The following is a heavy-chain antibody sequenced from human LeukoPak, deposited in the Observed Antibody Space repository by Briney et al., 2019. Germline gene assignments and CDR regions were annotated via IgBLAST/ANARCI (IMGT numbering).Heavy chain of an antibody. D-gene: IGHD3-16*01. CDR3: ARDATRGIGGSYDLDF. CDR1: GYNFSSYY. Sequence: APVKLSCKASGYNFSSYYIQWVRQDPGQGLEWMGLLNPSRGTTAYAPKFQGRVTMTRDTSSNTVYMELRGLRSDDTAIYYCARDATRGIGGSYDLDFWGQLFIVTVSS. J-gene: IGHJ4*02. CDR2: LNPSRGTT. V-gene: IGHV1-46*01.